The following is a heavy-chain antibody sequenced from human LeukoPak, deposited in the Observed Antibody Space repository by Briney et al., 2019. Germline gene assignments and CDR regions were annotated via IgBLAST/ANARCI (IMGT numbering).Heavy chain of an antibody. J-gene: IGHJ4*02. CDR1: GFTFSSYA. CDR2: ISGSGGST. V-gene: IGHV3-23*01. Sequence: GGSLRLSRAASGFTFSSYAMSWVRQAPGKGLEWVSAISGSGGSTYYADSVKGRFTISRDNSKNTLYLQMNSLRAEDTAVYYCANDKTYYYDSSGYYSLNYWGQGTLVTVSS. D-gene: IGHD3-22*01. CDR3: ANDKTYYYDSSGYYSLNY.